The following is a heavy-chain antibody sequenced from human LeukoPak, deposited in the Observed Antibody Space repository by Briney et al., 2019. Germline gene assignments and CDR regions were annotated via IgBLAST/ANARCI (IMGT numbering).Heavy chain of an antibody. CDR1: GFTFSSYG. J-gene: IGHJ4*02. CDR3: AKARDGHNYGHY. Sequence: GRSLRLSCAASGFTFSSYGMHWVRQAPGKGLEWVALIWYDGSRKYYRDSVKDRFTISRDNSNNMLYLQMNSLRAEDTAVYYCAKARDGHNYGHYWGQGTLVTVSS. V-gene: IGHV3-33*06. D-gene: IGHD5-24*01. CDR2: IWYDGSRK.